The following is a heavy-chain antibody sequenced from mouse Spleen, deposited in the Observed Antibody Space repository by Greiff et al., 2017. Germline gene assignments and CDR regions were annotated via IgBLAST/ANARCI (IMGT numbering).Heavy chain of an antibody. V-gene: IGHV1-82*01. Sequence: VQLQESGPELVKPGASVKISCKASGYAFSSSWMNWVKQRPGKGLEWIGRIYPGDGDTNYNGKFKGKATLTADKSSSTAYMQLSSLTSEDSAVYFCAPYYGNFYYAMDDWGQGTSVTVSS. CDR2: IYPGDGDT. D-gene: IGHD2-10*01. CDR3: APYYGNFYYAMDD. CDR1: GYAFSSSW. J-gene: IGHJ4*01.